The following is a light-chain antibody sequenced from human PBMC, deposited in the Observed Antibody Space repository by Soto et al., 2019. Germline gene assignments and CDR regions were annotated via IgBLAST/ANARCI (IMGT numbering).Light chain of an antibody. J-gene: IGKJ1*01. CDR3: LQDYGDSWT. Sequence: AIEMTQSPSSLSASVGDTVTITCRASQGIGKDLAWFQQRPGKAPKLLIYGASGLQNGVPSRFSGSGSGTDFTLTISSLQPEDFASYYCLQDYGDSWTFGQGTKVDIK. V-gene: IGKV1-6*01. CDR1: QGIGKD. CDR2: GAS.